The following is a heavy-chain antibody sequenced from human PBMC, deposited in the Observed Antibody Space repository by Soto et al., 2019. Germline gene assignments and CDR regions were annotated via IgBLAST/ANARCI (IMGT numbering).Heavy chain of an antibody. Sequence: QVQLVQSGAEVQKPGSSVKVSCKASGGTFSSYAISWVRQAPGQGLEWMGGIIPIFGTANYAQKFQGRVTISTDASTSTAYMELSSLRSEATAEYYCERDRAVYYDRTLDYSGQGTLVIVSS. CDR2: IIPIFGTA. CDR1: GGTFSSYA. J-gene: IGHJ4*02. CDR3: ERDRAVYYDRTLDY. V-gene: IGHV1-69*01. D-gene: IGHD3-22*01.